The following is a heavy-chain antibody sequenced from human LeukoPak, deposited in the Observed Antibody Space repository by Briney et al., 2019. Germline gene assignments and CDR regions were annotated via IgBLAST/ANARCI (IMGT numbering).Heavy chain of an antibody. D-gene: IGHD6-6*01. V-gene: IGHV4-34*01. CDR1: GGSFSGYY. Sequence: SETLSLTCAVSGGSFSGYYLSWVRQPPGKGLEWIGEINHSGSTNYNPSLKSRVTISVDTSKKHSPLQLSYMTAADAAVYYCARGPPLGDIAALEKDYWGQGTLVTVSS. CDR3: ARGPPLGDIAALEKDY. CDR2: INHSGST. J-gene: IGHJ4*02.